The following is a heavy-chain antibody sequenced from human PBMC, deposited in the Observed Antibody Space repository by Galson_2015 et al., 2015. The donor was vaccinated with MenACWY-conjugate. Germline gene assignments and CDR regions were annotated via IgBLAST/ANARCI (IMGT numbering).Heavy chain of an antibody. V-gene: IGHV5-51*01. CDR3: ARHPPGGRGMDV. D-gene: IGHD1-26*01. CDR2: ISPGDSII. CDR1: GYSFTTYW. J-gene: IGHJ6*02. Sequence: QSGAEVKKPGESLKISCQGSGYSFTTYWIGWVRQLPGNGLEWMGLISPGDSIIRYSPAFQGQVTMSADKSIHTAYLQWNTLQASDTAMYYCARHPPGGRGMDVWGQGTTVTVSS.